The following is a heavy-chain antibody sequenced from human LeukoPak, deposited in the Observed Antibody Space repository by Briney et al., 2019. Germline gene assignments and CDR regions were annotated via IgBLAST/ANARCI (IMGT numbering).Heavy chain of an antibody. D-gene: IGHD3-22*01. CDR3: VRVLENDISVVPDTFEV. CDR1: GGSLSGHY. V-gene: IGHV4-59*11. J-gene: IGHJ3*01. Sequence: SETLSLTCTVSGGSLSGHYWSWIRQPPGKRLEWIGYVSYTGRTKYNPSLQSRVTISIDTSKNQFSRKLTSVTSADTTVCSCVRVLENDISVVPDTFEVCGEGATGFVSS. CDR2: VSYTGRT.